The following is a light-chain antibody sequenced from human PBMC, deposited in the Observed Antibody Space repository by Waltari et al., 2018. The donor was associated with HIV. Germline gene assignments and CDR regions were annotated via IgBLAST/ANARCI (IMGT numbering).Light chain of an antibody. CDR1: QDISNS. CDR3: QQYDNVLFT. V-gene: IGKV1-33*01. J-gene: IGKJ3*01. Sequence: DIQLTQSPSSLSASVGDRVTITCQASQDISNSLNWYQQTQGKAPKLLIYDASNLDTGVPSRFSGSGYVTDFIFSISSLQPEDIATYYCQQYDNVLFTFGPGTKVDIK. CDR2: DAS.